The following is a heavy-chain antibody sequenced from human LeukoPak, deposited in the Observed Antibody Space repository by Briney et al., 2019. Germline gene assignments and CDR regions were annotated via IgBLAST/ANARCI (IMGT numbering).Heavy chain of an antibody. CDR1: GYTLTELS. Sequence: ASVKVSCKVSGYTLTELSMHWVRQAPGKGFEWMGRFDPEKGETIYAQKFQGRVTMTEDTSTDTAYMELSSLRSEDTAVYYCARVREIFGVVNRVGYYYYMDVWGKGTTVTVSS. CDR2: FDPEKGET. CDR3: ARVREIFGVVNRVGYYYYMDV. V-gene: IGHV1-24*01. D-gene: IGHD3-3*01. J-gene: IGHJ6*03.